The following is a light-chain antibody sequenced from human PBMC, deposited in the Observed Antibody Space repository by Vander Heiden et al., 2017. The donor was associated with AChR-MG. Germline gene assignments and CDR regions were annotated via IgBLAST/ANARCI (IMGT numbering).Light chain of an antibody. V-gene: IGLV2-14*01. CDR3: SSYTSSSTVV. CDR2: EVS. J-gene: IGLJ2*01. CDR1: SSDVGGYNY. Sequence: QCPLTQPASVSGSSGQSITISCTGTSSDVGGYNYVSWYQQHPGKAPKLMMYEVSNRPSGVSNRFSGSKSGNTASLTISGLQAEDEADYYCSSYTSSSTVVFGVGTKLTVL.